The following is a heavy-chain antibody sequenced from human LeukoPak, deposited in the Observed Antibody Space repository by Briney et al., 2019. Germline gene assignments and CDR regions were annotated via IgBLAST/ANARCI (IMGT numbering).Heavy chain of an antibody. J-gene: IGHJ4*02. CDR3: ARYRLSDWNWVSPREYYFDY. CDR1: GYTFTSYG. V-gene: IGHV1-18*01. D-gene: IGHD1-7*01. CDR2: ISAYNGNT. Sequence: ASVKVSCKASGYTFTSYGISWVRQAPGQGLEWMGWISAYNGNTNYAQKLQGRVTMTTDTSTSTAYMGLRSLRSDDTAVYYCARYRLSDWNWVSPREYYFDYWGQGTLVTVSS.